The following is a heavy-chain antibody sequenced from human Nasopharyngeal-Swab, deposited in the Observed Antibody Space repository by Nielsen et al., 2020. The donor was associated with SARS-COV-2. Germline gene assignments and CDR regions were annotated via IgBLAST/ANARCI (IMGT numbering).Heavy chain of an antibody. J-gene: IGHJ6*03. CDR2: IYYSGST. CDR1: GGSISSGGYY. CDR3: ARERELWFGADYYYYYMDV. D-gene: IGHD3-10*01. Sequence: LRLSCTVSGGSISSGGYYWSWIRQHPGKGLEWIGYIYYSGSTYCNPSLKSRVTISVDTSKNQFSLKLSSVTAADTAVYYCARERELWFGADYYYYYMDVWGKGTTVTVSS. V-gene: IGHV4-31*03.